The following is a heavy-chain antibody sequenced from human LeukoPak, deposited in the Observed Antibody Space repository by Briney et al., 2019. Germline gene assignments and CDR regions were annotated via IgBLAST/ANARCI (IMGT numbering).Heavy chain of an antibody. V-gene: IGHV1-69*04. J-gene: IGHJ4*02. D-gene: IGHD3-22*01. CDR2: IIPILGIA. Sequence: SVKVSCKASGGTFSSYAISWVRQAPGQGLEWMGRIIPILGIANYAQKFQGRVTITADKSTSTAYMELSSLRSEDTAVYYCARAPDSSGYVFGYWGQGTLVTVSS. CDR3: ARAPDSSGYVFGY. CDR1: GGTFSSYA.